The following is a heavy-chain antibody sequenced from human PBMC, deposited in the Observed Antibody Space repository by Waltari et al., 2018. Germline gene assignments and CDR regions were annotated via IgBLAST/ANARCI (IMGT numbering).Heavy chain of an antibody. CDR1: GYTFTGYY. CDR2: INPNSGGA. Sequence: QVQLVQSGAEVKKPGASVKVSCKASGYTFTGYYMHWVRQAPGQGLAWMGRINPNSGGANYAQKCQGRVTMTRDTSISTAYMELSRLRSDDTAVYYCARDTGYYDSSGSYDYWGQGTLVTVSS. CDR3: ARDTGYYDSSGSYDY. V-gene: IGHV1-2*06. D-gene: IGHD3-22*01. J-gene: IGHJ4*02.